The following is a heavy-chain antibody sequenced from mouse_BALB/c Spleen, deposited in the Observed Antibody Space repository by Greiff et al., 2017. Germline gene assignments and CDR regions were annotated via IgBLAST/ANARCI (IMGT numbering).Heavy chain of an antibody. Sequence: VQLQQSGPELVKPGASVKMSCKASGYTFTSYVMHWVKQKPGQGLEWIGYINPYNDGTKYNEKFKGKATLTSDKSSSTAYMELSSLTSEDSAVYYCARSGYYGSSSYYYAMDYWGQGTSVTVSS. CDR2: INPYNDGT. V-gene: IGHV1-14*01. CDR3: ARSGYYGSSSYYYAMDY. J-gene: IGHJ4*01. CDR1: GYTFTSYV. D-gene: IGHD1-1*01.